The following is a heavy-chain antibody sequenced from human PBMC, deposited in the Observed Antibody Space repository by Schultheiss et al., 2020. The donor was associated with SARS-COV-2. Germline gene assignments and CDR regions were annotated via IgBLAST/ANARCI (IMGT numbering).Heavy chain of an antibody. Sequence: SETLSLTCTVSGGSISSGGYYWSWIRQPPGKGLEWIGYIYYSGSTNYNPSLKSRVTISVDTSKNQFSLKLSSVTAADTAVYYCASSDSGTAMGWGQGTLVTVSS. CDR1: GGSISSGGYY. CDR2: IYYSGST. J-gene: IGHJ4*02. CDR3: ASSDSGTAMG. D-gene: IGHD1-1*01. V-gene: IGHV4-61*08.